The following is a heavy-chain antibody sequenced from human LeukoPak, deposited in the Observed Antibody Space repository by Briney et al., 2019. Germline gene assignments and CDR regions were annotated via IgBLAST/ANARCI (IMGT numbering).Heavy chain of an antibody. J-gene: IGHJ3*02. CDR3: ARDYLPLRFFRIAAAGTDDAFDI. D-gene: IGHD6-13*01. V-gene: IGHV1-24*01. CDR2: FDPEDGET. CDR1: GYTLTELS. Sequence: ASVKVSCKVSGYTLTELSMYWVRQAPGKGLEWMGGFDPEDGETIYAQNFQGRVTMTEDTSTDTAYMELRSLRSDDTAVYYCARDYLPLRFFRIAAAGTDDAFDIWGQGTTVTVSS.